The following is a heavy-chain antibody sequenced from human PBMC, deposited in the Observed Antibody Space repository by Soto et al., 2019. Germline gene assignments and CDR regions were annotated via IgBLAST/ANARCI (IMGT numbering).Heavy chain of an antibody. CDR1: GYPFTDYF. J-gene: IGHJ4*02. V-gene: IGHV1-46*01. CDR2: ISLYHHST. D-gene: IGHD2-21*02. Sequence: QAQLVQSGAEVKKPGASVRVSCKTSGYPFTDYFIHWVRQAPGQGLEWMGIISLYHHSTSYAQKFQGRLTVTADTSTPTVYMDLSSLTSEDSAVYWCARELYSCGGDCPYYIDYWGQGTLVTVSS. CDR3: ARELYSCGGDCPYYIDY.